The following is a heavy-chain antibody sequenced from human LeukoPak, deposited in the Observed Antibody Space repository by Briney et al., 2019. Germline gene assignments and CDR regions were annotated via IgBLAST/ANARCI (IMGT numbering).Heavy chain of an antibody. J-gene: IGHJ5*02. Sequence: SETLSLTCTVSGGSISSSSYYWGWIRQPPGKGLEWIGRIYYSGSTYYNPSLKSRVTISVDTSKNQFSLKLSSVTAADTAVYYCARHAQWLVRQDQNWFDPWGQGTLVTVSS. CDR3: ARHAQWLVRQDQNWFDP. CDR1: GGSISSSSYY. CDR2: IYYSGST. D-gene: IGHD6-19*01. V-gene: IGHV4-39*01.